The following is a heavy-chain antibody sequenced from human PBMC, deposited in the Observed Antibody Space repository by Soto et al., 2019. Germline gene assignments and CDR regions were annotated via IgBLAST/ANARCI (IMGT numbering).Heavy chain of an antibody. J-gene: IGHJ4*02. Sequence: QLQLQESGPGLVKPSETLSLTCTVSGGSISTSSYYWGWIRQPPGKGLEWIGSIYYSGSTYYNPSRXXRVTISVDTSKNQFSLKLSSVTAADTAVYYCARDYDSSGDYWGQGTLVTVSS. CDR2: IYYSGST. D-gene: IGHD3-22*01. CDR1: GGSISTSSYY. CDR3: ARDYDSSGDY. V-gene: IGHV4-39*01.